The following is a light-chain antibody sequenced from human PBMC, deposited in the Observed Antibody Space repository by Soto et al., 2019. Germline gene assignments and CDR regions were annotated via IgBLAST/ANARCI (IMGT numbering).Light chain of an antibody. CDR2: KAS. Sequence: DIQMTQSPSTLSASVGDRVTITCRASQSISSWLAWYQQKPGKAPKLLIYKASSLESGVPSRFSGSGSGTEFTLTISSLQPEDFAVYYCQQYGNSPQPFGQGGKVAIK. CDR1: QSISSW. CDR3: QQYGNSPQP. J-gene: IGKJ1*01. V-gene: IGKV1-5*03.